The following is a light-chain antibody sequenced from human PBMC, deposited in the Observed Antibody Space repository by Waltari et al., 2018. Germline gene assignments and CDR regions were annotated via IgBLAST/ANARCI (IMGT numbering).Light chain of an antibody. Sequence: EIVLTQSPGTLSLYPGDRATLSCRASQSVRRSLAWYQQKPGHAPRLLIYGASSRATGVPKRGSGSGSGTDCSLTISRLEPEDLAVYYCQHDVHLPVSFGQGTKVEIK. V-gene: IGKV3-20*01. CDR3: QHDVHLPVS. CDR1: QSVRRS. J-gene: IGKJ1*01. CDR2: GAS.